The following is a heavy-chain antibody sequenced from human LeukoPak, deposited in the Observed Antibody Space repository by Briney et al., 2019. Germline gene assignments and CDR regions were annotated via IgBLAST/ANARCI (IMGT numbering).Heavy chain of an antibody. J-gene: IGHJ4*02. D-gene: IGHD3-10*01. CDR3: ARLVQNLWFGESSYYFDY. V-gene: IGHV5-51*01. Sequence: GASPKISCKGSGSSFTSYWIGWVRQMPGKGLEWMGIIYPGDSDTRYSPSFQGQVTISADKSISTAYLQWSSLKASDTAMYYCARLVQNLWFGESSYYFDYWGQGTLVTVSS. CDR1: GSSFTSYW. CDR2: IYPGDSDT.